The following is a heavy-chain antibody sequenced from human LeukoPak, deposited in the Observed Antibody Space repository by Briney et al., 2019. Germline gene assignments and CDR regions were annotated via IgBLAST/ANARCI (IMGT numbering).Heavy chain of an antibody. D-gene: IGHD1-20*01. V-gene: IGHV1-69*05. CDR1: GDTFSSYA. J-gene: IGHJ3*02. Sequence: SVKVSCKASGDTFSSYAISWVRQAPGQGLEWMGRIIPIFGTANYAQKFQGRVTITTDESTSTAYMELSSLRSEDTAVYYCARDRNNWNDGHAFDIWGQGTMVTVSS. CDR2: IIPIFGTA. CDR3: ARDRNNWNDGHAFDI.